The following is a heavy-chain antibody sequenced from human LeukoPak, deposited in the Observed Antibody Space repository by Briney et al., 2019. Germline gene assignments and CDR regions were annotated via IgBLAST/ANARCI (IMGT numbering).Heavy chain of an antibody. J-gene: IGHJ4*02. CDR2: IIPIFGTA. D-gene: IGHD3-10*01. CDR1: GGTFSSYA. Sequence: SVKVSCKASGGTFSSYAISWVRQAPGQGLEWMGGIIPIFGTANYAQKFQGRVTITADKSTSTAYMELSSLRSEDTAVYYCARVVRFGELYYFDYWGQGTLVTVSS. V-gene: IGHV1-69*06. CDR3: ARVVRFGELYYFDY.